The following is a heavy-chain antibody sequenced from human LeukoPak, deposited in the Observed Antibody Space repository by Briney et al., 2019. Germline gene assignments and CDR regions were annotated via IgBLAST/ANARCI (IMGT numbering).Heavy chain of an antibody. D-gene: IGHD2-15*01. CDR2: IYPGDSDT. CDR3: ARQEYCSGASCYTWFDP. Sequence: GESLKISCEGSGYSFTSYWIGWVRQMPGKGLEWMGIIYPGDSDTRYSPSFQGQVTISADKSISTAYLQWNSLKASDTAMYYCARQEYCSGASCYTWFDPWGQGTLVTVPS. V-gene: IGHV5-51*01. CDR1: GYSFTSYW. J-gene: IGHJ5*02.